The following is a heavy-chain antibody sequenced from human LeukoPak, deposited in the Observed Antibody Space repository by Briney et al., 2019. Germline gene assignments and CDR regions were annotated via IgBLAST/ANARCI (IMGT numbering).Heavy chain of an antibody. J-gene: IGHJ4*02. D-gene: IGHD3-22*01. Sequence: GGSLRLSCAASGFTFSSYGMHWVRQAPGKGLEWVAVIWYGGSNKYYADSVKGRFTISRDNSKNTLYLQMNSLRAEDTAVYYCAKDNSPSYYYDSSGYYPDYWGQGTLVTVSS. V-gene: IGHV3-30*02. CDR3: AKDNSPSYYYDSSGYYPDY. CDR1: GFTFSSYG. CDR2: IWYGGSNK.